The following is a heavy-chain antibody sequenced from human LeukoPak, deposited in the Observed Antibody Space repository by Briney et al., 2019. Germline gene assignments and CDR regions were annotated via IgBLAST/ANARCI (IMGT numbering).Heavy chain of an antibody. D-gene: IGHD3-10*01. V-gene: IGHV4-59*01. CDR2: IYYSGST. CDR1: GGSISSYY. J-gene: IGHJ3*02. Sequence: SETLSLTCTVSGGSISSYYWSWIRQPPGKGLEWIGYIYYSGSTNYNPSLKSRVTTSVDTSKNQFSLKLSSVTAADTAVYYCARGSRGSADDAFDIWGQGTMVTVSS. CDR3: ARGSRGSADDAFDI.